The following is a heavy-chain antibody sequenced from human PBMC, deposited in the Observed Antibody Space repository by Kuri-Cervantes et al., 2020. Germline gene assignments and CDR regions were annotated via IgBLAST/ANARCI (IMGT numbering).Heavy chain of an antibody. V-gene: IGHV3-23*01. D-gene: IGHD1-26*01. J-gene: IGHJ6*02. Sequence: GESLKISCAASGFTFSNSDMNWVHQAPGKGLEWVSAISGSGGSTYYADSVKGRFTISRDNSKNTLYLQMNSLRAEDMAVYYCAKDWGYSGSYGVISYYYGMDVWGQGTTVTVSS. CDR3: AKDWGYSGSYGVISYYYGMDV. CDR1: GFTFSNSD. CDR2: ISGSGGST.